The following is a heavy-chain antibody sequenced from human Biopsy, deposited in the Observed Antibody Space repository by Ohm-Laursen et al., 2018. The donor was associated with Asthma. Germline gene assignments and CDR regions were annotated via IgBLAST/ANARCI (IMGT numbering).Heavy chain of an antibody. Sequence: SDTLSLTCTLHPETPRDYAYSWIRQPPGKGLEWIGEIRPGEVNTFNPSLKGRLTISMDPSNNQLSLRLTSVTDADSAVYYCATGPSWTGLEVWGQGTTVTVSS. J-gene: IGHJ6*02. CDR3: ATGPSWTGLEV. V-gene: IGHV4-34*08. CDR2: IRPGEVN. D-gene: IGHD3/OR15-3a*01. CDR1: PETPRDYA.